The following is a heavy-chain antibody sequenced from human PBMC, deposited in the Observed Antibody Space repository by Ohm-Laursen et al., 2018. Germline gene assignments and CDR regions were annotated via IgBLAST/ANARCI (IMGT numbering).Heavy chain of an antibody. J-gene: IGHJ4*02. V-gene: IGHV3-33*03. CDR3: AIYHCGNSAFRD. CDR1: GFTFSSYA. D-gene: IGHD2/OR15-2a*01. CDR2: IWYDGSNK. Sequence: SLRLSCAASGFTFSSYAMSWVRQAPGKGLEWVAVIWYDGSNKYYADSVKGRFTISRDNGKNSLYLQMSNLRGEDTAVYYCAIYHCGNSAFRDWGQGSLVTVSS.